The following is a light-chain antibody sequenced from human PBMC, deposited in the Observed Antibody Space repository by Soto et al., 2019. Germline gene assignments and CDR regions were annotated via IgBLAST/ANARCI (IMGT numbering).Light chain of an antibody. Sequence: EIVMTQSAANLSVSPGERATLXCRASQSLSSHLAWYQQKAGKAPRLLISGQSTRATGIQARLSGSGSGREFTLTLSSLQSEDFAVYYCQQYNNWPPWTFGQGTKVDI. CDR3: QQYNNWPPWT. J-gene: IGKJ1*01. CDR2: GQS. V-gene: IGKV3-15*01. CDR1: QSLSSH.